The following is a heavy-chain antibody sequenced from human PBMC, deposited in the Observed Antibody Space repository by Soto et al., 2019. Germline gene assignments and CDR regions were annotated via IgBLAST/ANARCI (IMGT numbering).Heavy chain of an antibody. CDR3: AVPTSGYQGSFDY. D-gene: IGHD5-12*01. Sequence: VHLVESGGGLVEPGGSLRLSCAASGFAFTDAWMNWVRQAPGKGLEWVGRIKSSSGGGTTDYAAPVTGRFIISRDESTNTLFLQMSSLRTEDTAVYYCAVPTSGYQGSFDYWVQGTLVTVSS. CDR2: IKSSSGGGTT. V-gene: IGHV3-15*07. CDR1: GFAFTDAW. J-gene: IGHJ4*02.